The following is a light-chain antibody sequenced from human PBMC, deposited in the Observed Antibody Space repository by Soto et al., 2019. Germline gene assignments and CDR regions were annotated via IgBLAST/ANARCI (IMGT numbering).Light chain of an antibody. CDR3: QKYNSAPWT. CDR1: QGISNY. J-gene: IGKJ1*01. V-gene: IGKV1-27*01. CDR2: AAS. Sequence: DLQLTQSPSSRSASVGDRVTITCRASQGISNYLAWYQQKPGTVPKLLISAASTLQTGVPSRFSGGGSGTDFTLTISSLQPEDVATYYCQKYNSAPWTFGQGTKVDIK.